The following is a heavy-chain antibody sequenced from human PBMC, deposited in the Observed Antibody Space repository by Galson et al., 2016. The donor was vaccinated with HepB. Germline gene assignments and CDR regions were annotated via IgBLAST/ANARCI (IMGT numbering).Heavy chain of an antibody. CDR2: ISWNSGSI. CDR1: GFTFRTNA. Sequence: SLRLSCAASGFTFRTNAMSWVRQAPGKGLEWVSGISWNSGSIGYADSVKGRFTISRDNAKNSLYLQMNSLRAEDTALYYCAKVDTAMVTYYYGMDVWGQGTTVTVSS. J-gene: IGHJ6*02. D-gene: IGHD5-18*01. V-gene: IGHV3-9*01. CDR3: AKVDTAMVTYYYGMDV.